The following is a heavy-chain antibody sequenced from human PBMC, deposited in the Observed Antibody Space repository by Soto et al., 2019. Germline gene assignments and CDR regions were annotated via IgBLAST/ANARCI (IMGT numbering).Heavy chain of an antibody. Sequence: PGGSLRLSCAASGFTFSSYGMHWVRQAPGKGLEWVAVISYDGSNKYYADSVKGRFTISRDNSKNTLYLQMNSLRAEDTAVYYCAKEREVAGYFDYWGQGTLVTVSS. D-gene: IGHD6-19*01. V-gene: IGHV3-30*18. CDR2: ISYDGSNK. J-gene: IGHJ4*02. CDR3: AKEREVAGYFDY. CDR1: GFTFSSYG.